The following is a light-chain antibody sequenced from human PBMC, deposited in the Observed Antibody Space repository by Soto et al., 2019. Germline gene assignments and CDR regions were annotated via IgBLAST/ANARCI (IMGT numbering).Light chain of an antibody. J-gene: IGKJ1*01. V-gene: IGKV3-15*01. CDR1: QSVSST. CDR3: QQYNNWPSWT. Sequence: IVMTQSPATLSVSPGERATLSCRASQSVSSTLAWYQQKPGQAPRLLIYGASTRATGIPARFSGSGSGTEFTLNISSLQSEDFAVYYCQQYNNWPSWTFGQGTKVEIK. CDR2: GAS.